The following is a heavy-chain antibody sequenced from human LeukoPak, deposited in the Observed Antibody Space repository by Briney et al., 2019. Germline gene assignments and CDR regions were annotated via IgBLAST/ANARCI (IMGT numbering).Heavy chain of an antibody. CDR1: GFSFTNA. Sequence: GESLKISCAASGFSFTNAMSWVRQAPGKGLDWVSGISGSGTTIYYADSAKGRFTISRDNSKNTLYLQMNSLRAEDTAVYYCAKEINHQWLVPLDAFDIWGQGTMVTVSS. CDR3: AKEINHQWLVPLDAFDI. CDR2: ISGSGTTI. V-gene: IGHV3-23*01. J-gene: IGHJ3*02. D-gene: IGHD6-19*01.